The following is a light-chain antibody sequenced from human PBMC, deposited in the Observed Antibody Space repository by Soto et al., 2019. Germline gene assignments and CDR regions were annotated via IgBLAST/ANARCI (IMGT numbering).Light chain of an antibody. V-gene: IGKV1-9*01. CDR2: AAS. CDR3: QQLNSFPFI. Sequence: DIQLTQSPSFLSASVGDRVTITCRASQAIDTYLAWYQQKPGKAPKLLIYAASLLQSGVPSRSSGSGSGTEFTLTFNSLQPEDFASYYCQQLNSFPFIFGQGTRLEIK. J-gene: IGKJ5*01. CDR1: QAIDTY.